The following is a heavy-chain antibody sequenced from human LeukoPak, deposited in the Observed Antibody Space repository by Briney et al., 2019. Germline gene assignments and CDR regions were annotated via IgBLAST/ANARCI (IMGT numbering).Heavy chain of an antibody. J-gene: IGHJ6*04. V-gene: IGHV4-39*07. D-gene: IGHD6-13*01. CDR2: IYYSGST. CDR1: GGSISSSSYY. Sequence: SETLSLTCTVSGGSISSSSYYWGWIRQPPGKGLEWIANIYYSGSTNYNPSLKSRVTISVDTSKNQFSLKLSSVTAADTAVYYCARGLRYSSSRMDVWGKGTTVTVSS. CDR3: ARGLRYSSSRMDV.